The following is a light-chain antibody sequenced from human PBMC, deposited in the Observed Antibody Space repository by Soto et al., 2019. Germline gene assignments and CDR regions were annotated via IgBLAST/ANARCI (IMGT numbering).Light chain of an antibody. V-gene: IGLV2-14*01. CDR1: SSDVGGYNY. CDR2: HVS. Sequence: QSVLTQPASVSGSPGQSITISCTGTSSDVGGYNYVSWYQQYPGKAPKLMIYHVSNRPSGVSNRFSGSKSGNSASLTISGLQAEDEADYYCSSNTSTSTYVFGTVTKVTVL. J-gene: IGLJ1*01. CDR3: SSNTSTSTYV.